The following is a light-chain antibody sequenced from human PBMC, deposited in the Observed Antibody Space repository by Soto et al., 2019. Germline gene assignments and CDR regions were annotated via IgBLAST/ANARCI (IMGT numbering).Light chain of an antibody. Sequence: QSALTQPASVSGSPGQSITIYCTGTSSDVGGYNYVSWYQQHPGTAPKLMIYEVTDRPSGVSNRFSGSKSGNTASLTISGLQADDEADYYCSSYTCSSTLVCGTGTKVNVL. CDR1: SSDVGGYNY. V-gene: IGLV2-14*01. CDR3: SSYTCSSTLV. CDR2: EVT. J-gene: IGLJ1*01.